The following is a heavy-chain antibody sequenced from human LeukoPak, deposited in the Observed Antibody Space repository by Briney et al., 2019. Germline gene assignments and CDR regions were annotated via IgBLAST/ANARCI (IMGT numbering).Heavy chain of an antibody. CDR2: INHSGST. Sequence: SETLSLTCAVYGGSFSGYYWSWIRQPPGKGLEWIGEINHSGSTNYNPSLKSRVTISVDTSNNQFSLKLSSVTAADTAVYYCARGPPSMVRGVRPDYWGQGTLVTVSS. J-gene: IGHJ4*02. CDR1: GGSFSGYY. CDR3: ARGPPSMVRGVRPDY. D-gene: IGHD3-10*01. V-gene: IGHV4-34*01.